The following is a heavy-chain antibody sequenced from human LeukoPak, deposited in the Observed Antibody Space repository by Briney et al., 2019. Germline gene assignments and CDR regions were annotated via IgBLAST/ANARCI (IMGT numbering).Heavy chain of an antibody. D-gene: IGHD3-22*01. Sequence: GSLRLSCAASGFTFSSYWMSWIRQPAGKGLEWVGRIYTSGSTNYNPSLKSRVTMSVDTSKNQFSLKLSSVTAADTAVYYCARDDTSGYYGFEMEDDAFDIWGQGTMVTVSS. CDR2: IYTSGST. CDR1: GFTFSSYW. J-gene: IGHJ3*02. CDR3: ARDDTSGYYGFEMEDDAFDI. V-gene: IGHV4-4*07.